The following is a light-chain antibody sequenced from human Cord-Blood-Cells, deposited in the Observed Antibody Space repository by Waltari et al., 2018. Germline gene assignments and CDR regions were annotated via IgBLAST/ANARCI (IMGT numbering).Light chain of an antibody. CDR3: SSYTSSSTVV. J-gene: IGLJ2*01. CDR2: DVS. CDR1: SSDVGGYNY. V-gene: IGLV2-14*01. Sequence: QSALTQPASVSGSPGQSITISCTGTSSDVGGYNYVSWYQQHPGKAPKLMVYDVSNLAAGVSNRFSGSKSGNTASLTISGLQAEDEADYYCSSYTSSSTVVFGGGTNLTVL.